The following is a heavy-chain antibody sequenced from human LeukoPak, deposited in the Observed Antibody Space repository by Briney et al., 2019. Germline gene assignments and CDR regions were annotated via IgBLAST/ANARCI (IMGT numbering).Heavy chain of an antibody. Sequence: SEALSLTCTVSGYSLTSGYYWGWIRQPPGKGLEWIASIFHSGSTFYNPSVKSRVTISVDTSKNQFSLTLRSVTAADTAVYYCARETEKQWQYWGQGTMATVSS. CDR3: ARETEKQWQY. D-gene: IGHD6-19*01. J-gene: IGHJ3*01. CDR2: IFHSGST. V-gene: IGHV4-38-2*02. CDR1: GYSLTSGYY.